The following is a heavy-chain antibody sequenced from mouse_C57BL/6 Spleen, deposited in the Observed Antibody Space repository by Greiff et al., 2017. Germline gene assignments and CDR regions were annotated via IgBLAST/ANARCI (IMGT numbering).Heavy chain of an antibody. CDR2: ISYDGSN. CDR1: GYSITSGYY. Sequence: EVKLVESGPGLVKPSQSLSLTCSVTGYSITSGYYWNWIRQFPGNKLEWMGYISYDGSNNYNPSLKNRISITRDTSKNQFFLKLNSVTTEDTATYYCARDVYYEYYYAMDYWGQGTSVTVSS. V-gene: IGHV3-6*01. D-gene: IGHD1-1*01. J-gene: IGHJ4*01. CDR3: ARDVYYEYYYAMDY.